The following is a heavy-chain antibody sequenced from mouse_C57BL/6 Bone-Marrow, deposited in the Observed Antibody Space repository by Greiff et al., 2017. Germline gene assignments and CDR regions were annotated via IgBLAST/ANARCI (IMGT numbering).Heavy chain of an antibody. V-gene: IGHV7-3*01. CDR3: ARWDMWWLQWYFDV. J-gene: IGHJ1*03. CDR2: IRNKANGYTT. CDR1: GFTFTDYY. Sequence: EVMLVESGGGLVQPGGSLSLSCAASGFTFTDYYMSWVRQPPGKALEWLGFIRNKANGYTTEYSASVKGRFTISRDNSQSILYLQMNALRAEDSATYYCARWDMWWLQWYFDVWGTGTTVTVSS. D-gene: IGHD1-1*02.